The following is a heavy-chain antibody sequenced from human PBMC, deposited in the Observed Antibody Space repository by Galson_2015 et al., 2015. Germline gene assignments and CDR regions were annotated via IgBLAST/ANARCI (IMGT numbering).Heavy chain of an antibody. CDR3: ARDRRIAVPANWFDP. J-gene: IGHJ5*02. V-gene: IGHV4-4*02. Sequence: SETLSLTCAVSGGSISSSNWWRWVRQPPGKGLEWIGEIYHSGSTNYNPSLRSRVTISVYKSKNHFSLKLRFVTAADTAVYYCARDRRIAVPANWFDPWGQGTLVTVSS. CDR1: GGSISSSNW. D-gene: IGHD6-19*01. CDR2: IYHSGST.